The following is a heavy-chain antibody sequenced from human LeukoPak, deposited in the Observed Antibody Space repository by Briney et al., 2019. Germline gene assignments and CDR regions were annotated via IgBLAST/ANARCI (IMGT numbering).Heavy chain of an antibody. J-gene: IGHJ4*02. V-gene: IGHV4-4*07. Sequence: SETLSLTCTVSGGSISSYYWSWIRQPAGKGLEWIGRIYTSGSTNYNPSLKSRVTISVDKSKNQFSLKLSSVTAADTAVYYCARSPPYSSGWYLDYWGQGTLVTVSS. CDR3: ARSPPYSSGWYLDY. D-gene: IGHD6-19*01. CDR1: GGSISSYY. CDR2: IYTSGST.